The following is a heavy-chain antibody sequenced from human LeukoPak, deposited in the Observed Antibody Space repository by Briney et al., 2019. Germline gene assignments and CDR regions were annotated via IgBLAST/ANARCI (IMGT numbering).Heavy chain of an antibody. CDR2: IYHSGST. J-gene: IGHJ2*01. V-gene: IGHV4-39*07. CDR1: GGSISSSSYY. D-gene: IGHD3-22*01. Sequence: PSETLSLTCTVSGGSISSSSYYWGWIRQPPGKGLEWIGSIYHSGSTYYNPSLKSRVTISVDTSKNQFSLKLSSVTAADTAVYYCARDSSGYYYGYWYFDLWGRGTLVTVSS. CDR3: ARDSSGYYYGYWYFDL.